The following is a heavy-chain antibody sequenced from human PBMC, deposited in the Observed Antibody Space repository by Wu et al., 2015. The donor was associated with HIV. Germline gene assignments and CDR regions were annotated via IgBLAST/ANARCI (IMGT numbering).Heavy chain of an antibody. Sequence: HVHLEQSGAVVRKPGASVRVPCKVSGYSLIKLSIHWVRQAPGKGLEWMGGFDPEDGKTIYAQRFQGRVAMTEDTSTDTAYMDFISLRSEDTAVFYYTAYPRDIWSAGLPYWGQGTLVTVSS. CDR3: TAYPRDIWSAGLPY. V-gene: IGHV1-24*01. CDR2: FDPEDGKT. D-gene: IGHD3-10*01. J-gene: IGHJ1*01. CDR1: GYSLIKLS.